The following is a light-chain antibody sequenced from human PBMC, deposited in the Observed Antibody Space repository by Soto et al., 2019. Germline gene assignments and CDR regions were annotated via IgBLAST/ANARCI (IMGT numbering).Light chain of an antibody. CDR3: QHHAFDSQA. J-gene: IGKJ1*01. Sequence: DIPMTQSPATVSASVGDRVTITCWASHNINYWLAWYQLRPGSAPKLLIYDVSTLQSGVPSRFSGSHSGTEFTLTISTLQADDVATYYCQHHAFDSQAFGQGTKVEVK. V-gene: IGKV1-5*01. CDR1: HNINYW. CDR2: DVS.